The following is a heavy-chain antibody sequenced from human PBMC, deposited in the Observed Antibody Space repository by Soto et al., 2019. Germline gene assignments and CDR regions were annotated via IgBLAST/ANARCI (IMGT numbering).Heavy chain of an antibody. CDR3: ALKLFYDSSGYYPGAFDI. Sequence: GASVKVSCKASGGTFSSYAISWVRQAPGQGLEWMGGIIPIFGTANYAQKFQGRVTITADESTSTAYMELSSLRSEDTAVYYCALKLFYDSSGYYPGAFDIWGQGTVVTVSS. V-gene: IGHV1-69*13. CDR2: IIPIFGTA. CDR1: GGTFSSYA. J-gene: IGHJ3*02. D-gene: IGHD3-22*01.